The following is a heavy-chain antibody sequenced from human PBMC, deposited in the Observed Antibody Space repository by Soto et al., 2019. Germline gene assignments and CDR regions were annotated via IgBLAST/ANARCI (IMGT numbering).Heavy chain of an antibody. D-gene: IGHD3-3*01. J-gene: IGHJ6*02. CDR2: IKQDGSEK. Sequence: GGSLRLSCAASGFTFSSYWMSWVRQAPGKGLEWVANIKQDGSEKYYVDSVKGRFTISRDNAKNSLYLQMNSLRAEDTAVYYCAKDPRFLEWLIYYYYYGMDVWGQGTTVTVSS. CDR1: GFTFSSYW. CDR3: AKDPRFLEWLIYYYYYGMDV. V-gene: IGHV3-7*01.